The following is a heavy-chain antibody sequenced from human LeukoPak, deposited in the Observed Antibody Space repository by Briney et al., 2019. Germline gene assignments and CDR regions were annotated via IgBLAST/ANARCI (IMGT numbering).Heavy chain of an antibody. CDR3: ATATVCFACYFDY. V-gene: IGHV3-23*01. Sequence: PGGSLRLSCAASGYAFSSHGLTWVRQAPGKGREWVATINGAGDHTVYAETVKGRFTISRDNSTNMLYLQMNTLRAEDTAIYSCATATVCFACYFDYWGQGALVTVSS. CDR1: GYAFSSHG. D-gene: IGHD3-3*01. J-gene: IGHJ4*02. CDR2: INGAGDHT.